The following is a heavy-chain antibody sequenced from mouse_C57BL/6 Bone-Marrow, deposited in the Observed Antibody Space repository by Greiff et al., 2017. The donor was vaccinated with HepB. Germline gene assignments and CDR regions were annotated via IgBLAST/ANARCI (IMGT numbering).Heavy chain of an antibody. J-gene: IGHJ1*03. V-gene: IGHV5-2*01. CDR2: INSDGGST. CDR3: ARANWDWYFDV. D-gene: IGHD4-1*01. CDR1: EYAFPSHD. Sequence: EVQRVESGGGLVQPGESLKLSCESNEYAFPSHDMSWVRKTPEQRLELVAAINSDGGSTYYPDTMERRFIISRDNTKKTLYLQMSSLRSEDTALYYCARANWDWYFDVWGTGTTVTVSS.